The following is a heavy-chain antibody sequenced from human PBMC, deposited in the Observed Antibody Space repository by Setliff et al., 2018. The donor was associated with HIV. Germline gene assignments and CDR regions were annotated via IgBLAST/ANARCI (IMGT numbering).Heavy chain of an antibody. CDR3: ARPGRAIDDGGSSLRLDF. CDR1: GGSISSSSYY. D-gene: IGHD2-21*01. V-gene: IGHV4-61*09. Sequence: SETLSLTCTVSGGSISSSSYYWSWIRQPAGKGLEWLGHIDTTGSTTYNPTLKSRVTISVDTSKNQFSLRLSSVTAADTATYFCARPGRAIDDGGSSLRLDFWGQGMLVTVSS. J-gene: IGHJ4*02. CDR2: IDTTGST.